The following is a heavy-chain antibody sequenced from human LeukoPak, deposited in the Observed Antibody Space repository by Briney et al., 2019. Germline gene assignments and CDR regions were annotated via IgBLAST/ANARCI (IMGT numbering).Heavy chain of an antibody. V-gene: IGHV3-30*18. D-gene: IGHD5-24*01. CDR2: ISYDGSNK. CDR3: AKEEGDGYMQARDAFDI. J-gene: IGHJ3*02. CDR1: GFTFSSYG. Sequence: GGSLRLSCAASGFTFSSYGMHWVRQAPGKGLEWVAVISYDGSNKYYADSVKGRFTISRGNSKNTLYLQMDSLRAEDTAVYYCAKEEGDGYMQARDAFDIWGQGTMVTVSS.